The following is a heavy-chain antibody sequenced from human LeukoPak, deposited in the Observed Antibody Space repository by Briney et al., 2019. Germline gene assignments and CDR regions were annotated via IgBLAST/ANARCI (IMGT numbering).Heavy chain of an antibody. Sequence: GGSLRLSCAASGFTFSSYSMNWVRQAPGKGLEWISYISSSGSTINYADSVKGRFTISRDSAKNSLYLQMNSLRADDTAIYYCARDSRRVGATGGSDYWGQGSLVTVSS. CDR3: ARDSRRVGATGGSDY. V-gene: IGHV3-48*01. CDR1: GFTFSSYS. CDR2: ISSSGSTI. J-gene: IGHJ4*02. D-gene: IGHD1-26*01.